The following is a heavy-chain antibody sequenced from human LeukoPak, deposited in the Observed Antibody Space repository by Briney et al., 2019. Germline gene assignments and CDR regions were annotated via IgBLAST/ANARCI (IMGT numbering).Heavy chain of an antibody. V-gene: IGHV4-59*01. J-gene: IGHJ3*01. CDR2: IDYSGST. D-gene: IGHD1-26*01. Sequence: SETLSLTCTVSGGSISTYYWSWIRQPPGKGLEWIGYIDYSGSTNYNPSLKSRVTISLDTSKNQFSVKLSSLTTADTAVYYCARGRRSSGRHDAFDVWGQGTMVTVPS. CDR1: GGSISTYY. CDR3: ARGRRSSGRHDAFDV.